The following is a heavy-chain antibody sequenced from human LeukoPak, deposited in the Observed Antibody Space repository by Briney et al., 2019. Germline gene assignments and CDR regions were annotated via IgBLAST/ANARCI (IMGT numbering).Heavy chain of an antibody. J-gene: IGHJ1*01. CDR2: ISSDGSNS. Sequence: PGGSLRLSCAASGFTFGNYGMHWVRQAPGKGLEWVAMISSDGSNSYYGDSVKGRFTVSRDNSKNTLYLQMKSLRAGDTAFYYWAKGSTVTFASEYFQHWGQGPLVTVSS. CDR3: AKGSTVTFASEYFQH. CDR1: GFTFGNYG. V-gene: IGHV3-30*18. D-gene: IGHD4-17*01.